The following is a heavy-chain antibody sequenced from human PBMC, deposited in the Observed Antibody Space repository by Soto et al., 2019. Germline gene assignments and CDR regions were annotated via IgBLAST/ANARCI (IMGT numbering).Heavy chain of an antibody. J-gene: IGHJ6*02. V-gene: IGHV1-69*13. CDR2: IIPIFGTA. CDR3: ARDIEKGYSYGYLYYYGMDV. D-gene: IGHD5-18*01. CDR1: GGTFSSYA. Sequence: ASVKVSCKASGGTFSSYAISWVRQAPGQGLEWMGGIIPIFGTANYAQKFQGRVTITADESTSTAYMELSSLRSEDTAVYYCARDIEKGYSYGYLYYYGMDVWGQGTTVTGSS.